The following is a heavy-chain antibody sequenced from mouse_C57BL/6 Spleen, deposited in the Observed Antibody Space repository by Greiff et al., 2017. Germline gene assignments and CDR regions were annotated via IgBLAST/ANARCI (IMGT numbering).Heavy chain of an antibody. J-gene: IGHJ3*01. CDR2: INYDGSST. D-gene: IGHD2-1*01. CDR3: AREVDGNYGGFAY. V-gene: IGHV5-16*01. CDR1: GFTFSDYY. Sequence: EVKLMESEGGLVQPGRSMKLSCTASGFTFSDYYMAWVRQVPEKGLEWVANINYDGSSTYYLDSLKSRFIISRDNAKNILYLQMSSLKSEDTATYYCAREVDGNYGGFAYWGQGTLVTVSA.